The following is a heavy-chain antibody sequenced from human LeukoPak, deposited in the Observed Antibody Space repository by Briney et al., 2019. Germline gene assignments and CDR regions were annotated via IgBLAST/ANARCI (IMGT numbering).Heavy chain of an antibody. CDR1: GYSFTSYW. V-gene: IGHV5-51*01. CDR3: ARGRGYSYGPYYFDY. Sequence: GESLKISCKGSGYSFTSYWIGWVRQMPGKGLEWMGIIYPSDSDTRYSPSFQGQVTISADKSISTAYLQWSSLKASDTAMYYCARGRGYSYGPYYFDYWGQGTLVTVSS. J-gene: IGHJ4*02. CDR2: IYPSDSDT. D-gene: IGHD5-18*01.